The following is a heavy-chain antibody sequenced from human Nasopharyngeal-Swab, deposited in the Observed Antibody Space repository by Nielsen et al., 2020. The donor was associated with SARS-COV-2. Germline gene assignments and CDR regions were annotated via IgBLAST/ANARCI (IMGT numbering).Heavy chain of an antibody. Sequence: GESLKISCAASGFTFSSYGMHWVRQAPGKGLEWVAVISYDGSNKYYADSVKGRFTISRDNSKNTLYLQMNSLRAEDTAVYYCANLEGDYWGQGTLVTVSS. CDR2: ISYDGSNK. D-gene: IGHD3-3*01. J-gene: IGHJ4*02. CDR1: GFTFSSYG. CDR3: ANLEGDY. V-gene: IGHV3-30*18.